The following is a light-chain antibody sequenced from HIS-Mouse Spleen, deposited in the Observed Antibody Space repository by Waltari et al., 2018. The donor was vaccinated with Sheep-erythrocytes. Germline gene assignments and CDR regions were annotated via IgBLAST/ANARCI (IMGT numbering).Light chain of an antibody. V-gene: IGLV2-23*01. Sequence: QSALTQPASVSGSPGQSITISCTGTSSDVVSYNLVSWYQQHPGKAPKLMIYEGSKRPSGVSNRFSGSKSGNTASLTISGLQAEDEADYYCCSYAGSSTPWVLGGGTKLTVL. CDR1: SSDVVSYNL. J-gene: IGLJ3*02. CDR3: CSYAGSSTPWV. CDR2: EGS.